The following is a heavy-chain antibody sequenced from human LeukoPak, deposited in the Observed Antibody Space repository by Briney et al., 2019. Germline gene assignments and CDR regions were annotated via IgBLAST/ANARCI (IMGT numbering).Heavy chain of an antibody. D-gene: IGHD1-7*01. Sequence: PGGSLRLSCAASGFSFSDYYMSWIRQAPGKGLEWVSYISSSGDTMFYSDSVKGRFTISRDNGKKSLFLEINSLRAEDSAIYYCARVMGNYASDYLGQGHLVTVSS. CDR2: ISSSGDTM. J-gene: IGHJ4*02. CDR1: GFSFSDYY. V-gene: IGHV3-11*04. CDR3: ARVMGNYASDY.